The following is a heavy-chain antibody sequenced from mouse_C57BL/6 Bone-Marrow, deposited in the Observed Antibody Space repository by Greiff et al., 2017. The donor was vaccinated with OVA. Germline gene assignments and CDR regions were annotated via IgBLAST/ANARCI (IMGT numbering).Heavy chain of an antibody. CDR1: GFSLSTFGMG. Sequence: QVTLKESGPGILQPSQTLSLTCSFSGFSLSTFGMGVGWIRQPSGQGLEWLAHIWWDDDKYYNPALKSRLTISKDTSKNQVFLKIANVDTADTATYYCARMPVYYYGSSYDYYAMDYWGQGTSVTVSS. V-gene: IGHV8-8*01. CDR2: IWWDDDK. J-gene: IGHJ4*01. D-gene: IGHD1-1*01. CDR3: ARMPVYYYGSSYDYYAMDY.